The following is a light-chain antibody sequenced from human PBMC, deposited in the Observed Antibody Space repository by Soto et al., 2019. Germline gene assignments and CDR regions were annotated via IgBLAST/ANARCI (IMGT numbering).Light chain of an antibody. Sequence: DIQMTQSPSTLSASVGDRVTITSLASQSISSWLAWYQQKPGKASKLLIYKASSLESGVPSRFSGSGSGTEFTLTISSLQPDDFATYYCQQYNSYSMTFGQGTKVDIK. CDR1: QSISSW. J-gene: IGKJ1*01. CDR2: KAS. CDR3: QQYNSYSMT. V-gene: IGKV1-5*03.